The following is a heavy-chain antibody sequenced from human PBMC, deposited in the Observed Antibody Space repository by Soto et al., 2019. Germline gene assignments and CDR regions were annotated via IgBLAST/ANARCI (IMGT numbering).Heavy chain of an antibody. D-gene: IGHD2-2*01. CDR3: VRVISTYESFDF. J-gene: IGHJ4*02. Sequence: EVQLVKSGGGLVQPGGSLRLSCAASGFTFSTYAMTWVRQAPGKGPEWISYISASSATIYYADSVKGRFTISRDSAKNSLYLQMNSLSAEDTAVYYCVRVISTYESFDFWGQGTLVTVSS. CDR1: GFTFSTYA. V-gene: IGHV3-48*01. CDR2: ISASSATI.